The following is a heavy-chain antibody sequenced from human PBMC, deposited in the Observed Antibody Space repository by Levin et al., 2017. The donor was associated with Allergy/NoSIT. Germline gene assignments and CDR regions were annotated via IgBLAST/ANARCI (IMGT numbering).Heavy chain of an antibody. Sequence: SGPTLVKPTQTLTLTCTFSGLSLSTSGVGVGWIRQPPGKALEWLALIYWDDDKYYSPFLKSRLTITKDTSKNQVVLAMINMDPVDTATYYCAHSSSYGDSRTDWGQGTLVTVSS. CDR2: IYWDDDK. CDR3: AHSSSYGDSRTD. V-gene: IGHV2-5*02. J-gene: IGHJ4*02. CDR1: GLSLSTSGVG. D-gene: IGHD4-17*01.